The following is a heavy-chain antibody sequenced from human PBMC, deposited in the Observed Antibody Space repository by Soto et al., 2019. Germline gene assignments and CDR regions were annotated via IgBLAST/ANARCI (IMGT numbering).Heavy chain of an antibody. Sequence: SGGSLRLSCEASGFIFSDHAMSWVRQAPGKGLEWVSDTRYNPSFQGQVTIAADKSVNTAYLQWSSLKASDTAKYYCARHVGSNYIDFWGQGTLVTVSS. D-gene: IGHD1-26*01. CDR2: SDT. V-gene: IGHV5-51*01. CDR1: GFIFSDHA. CDR3: ARHVGSNYIDF. J-gene: IGHJ4*02.